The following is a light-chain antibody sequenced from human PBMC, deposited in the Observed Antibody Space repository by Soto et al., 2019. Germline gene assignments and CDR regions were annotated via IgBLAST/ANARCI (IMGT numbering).Light chain of an antibody. J-gene: IGKJ4*01. CDR2: HAS. CDR1: QDITNF. Sequence: DLQMTQSPASLSASVGDRVTITCQASQDITNFLNWYQHKPGKAPKLLIYHASNLEAGVPSRFSGSGSGTDFTFTISNLQPEDFATYYCQQYDILLTFGGGTKVEIK. V-gene: IGKV1-33*01. CDR3: QQYDILLT.